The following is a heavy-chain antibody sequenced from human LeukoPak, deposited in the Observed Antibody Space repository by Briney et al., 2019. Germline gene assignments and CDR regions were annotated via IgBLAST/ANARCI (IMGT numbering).Heavy chain of an antibody. J-gene: IGHJ3*02. CDR1: GYTFTSYG. D-gene: IGHD4-23*01. Sequence: ASVKVSCKASGYTFTSYGISWVRQAPGQGLEWMGWISAYNGNTNYAQKLQGRVTMTTDTSTSTAYMELRSLRSDDTAVYYCARRALLMTTVVQTFYAFDIWGQGTMVTVSS. CDR2: ISAYNGNT. CDR3: ARRALLMTTVVQTFYAFDI. V-gene: IGHV1-18*01.